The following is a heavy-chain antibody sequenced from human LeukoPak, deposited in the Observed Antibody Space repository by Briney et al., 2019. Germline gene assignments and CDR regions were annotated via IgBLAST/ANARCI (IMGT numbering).Heavy chain of an antibody. Sequence: SETLSLTCAVYGGSFSGYYWSWIRQPPGKGLEWIGEINHSGSTNYNPSLKSRVTKSVDTSKNQFSLKLSSVTAADTAVYYCARGGYYDSSGYCWFDPWGQGTLVTVSS. CDR3: ARGGYYDSSGYCWFDP. CDR2: INHSGST. D-gene: IGHD3-22*01. CDR1: GGSFSGYY. J-gene: IGHJ5*02. V-gene: IGHV4-34*01.